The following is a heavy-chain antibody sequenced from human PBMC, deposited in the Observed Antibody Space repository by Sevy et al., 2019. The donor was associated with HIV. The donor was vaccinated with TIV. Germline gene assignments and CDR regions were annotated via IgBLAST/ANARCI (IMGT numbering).Heavy chain of an antibody. CDR3: AKVDDYYDKGIDP. V-gene: IGHV3-48*03. Sequence: GGSLRLSCEASGFTFSSYEMNWVRQAPGKGLEWVSYISSSGNTRYYADSVKGRFTISRDNAKNALYLQMNSLRAEDMAHYSCAKVDDYYDKGIDPWGQGTLVTVSS. J-gene: IGHJ5*02. CDR2: ISSSGNTR. CDR1: GFTFSSYE. D-gene: IGHD3-22*01.